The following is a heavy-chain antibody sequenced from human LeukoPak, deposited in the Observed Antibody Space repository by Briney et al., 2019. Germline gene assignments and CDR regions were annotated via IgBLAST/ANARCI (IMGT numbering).Heavy chain of an antibody. CDR2: INHSGST. CDR3: ARSEDYYDSSGHAFDY. D-gene: IGHD3-22*01. CDR1: GGSFSGYY. J-gene: IGHJ4*02. V-gene: IGHV4-34*01. Sequence: SETLSLTCAVYGGSFSGYYWSWIRQPPGKGLEWIGEINHSGSTNYNPSLKSRVTVSVDTSKNQFSLKLSSVTAADTAVYYCARSEDYYDSSGHAFDYWGQGTLVTVSS.